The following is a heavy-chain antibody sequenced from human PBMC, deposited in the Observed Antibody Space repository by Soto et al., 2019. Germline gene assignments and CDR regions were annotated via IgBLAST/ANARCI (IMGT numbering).Heavy chain of an antibody. D-gene: IGHD1-26*01. Sequence: PGGSLRLSCAASGFTFSSYAMSWVRQAPGKGLEWVSAISGSGGSTYYADSVKGRFTISRDNSKNTLYLQMNSLRAEDTAVYYCAKPPHRIVGATTADYWGQGTLVTVSS. CDR3: AKPPHRIVGATTADY. J-gene: IGHJ4*02. V-gene: IGHV3-23*01. CDR1: GFTFSSYA. CDR2: ISGSGGST.